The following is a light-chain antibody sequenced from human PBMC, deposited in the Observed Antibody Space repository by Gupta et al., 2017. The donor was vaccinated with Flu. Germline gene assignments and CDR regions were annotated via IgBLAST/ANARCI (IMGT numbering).Light chain of an antibody. Sequence: SYELTQPPSVSVSPGHTARITCSGDALPKKYAYWSQQKSGQAPVLVIYEDSKRPSGIPERFSGSSSGTMATLTISGAQVEDEADYYCYSTDGWVFGGGTKLTVL. CDR2: EDS. J-gene: IGLJ3*02. CDR1: ALPKKY. CDR3: YSTDGWV. V-gene: IGLV3-10*01.